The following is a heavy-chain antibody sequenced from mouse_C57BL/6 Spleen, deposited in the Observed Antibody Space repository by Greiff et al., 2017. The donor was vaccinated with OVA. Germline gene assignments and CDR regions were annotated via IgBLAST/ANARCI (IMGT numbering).Heavy chain of an antibody. CDR2: INPNNGGT. D-gene: IGHD1-1*01. V-gene: IGHV1-26*01. CDR1: GYTFTDYY. CDR3: ARADYYYGSSSWFAY. Sequence: VQLQQSGPELVKPGASVKISCKASGYTFTDYYMNWVKQSHGKSLEWIGDINPNNGGTSYNQKFKGKATLTVDKSSSTAYMELRSLTSEDSAVYYCARADYYYGSSSWFAYWGQGTLVTVSA. J-gene: IGHJ3*01.